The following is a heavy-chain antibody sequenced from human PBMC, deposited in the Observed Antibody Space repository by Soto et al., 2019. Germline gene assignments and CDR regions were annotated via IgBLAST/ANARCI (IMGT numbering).Heavy chain of an antibody. J-gene: IGHJ4*02. CDR3: VRGTTVETGSY. V-gene: IGHV1-18*01. D-gene: IGHD4-17*01. Sequence: QVQLVQSGAEVKKPGASVKVSCKASGYTFTSYGISWVRQAPGQGLEWMGWISAYNGNTNYAQKLQVRVTMTTDTSTRPAYRVRRGLRSGYTAVDYCVRGTTVETGSYWGQGTLVTVSS. CDR2: ISAYNGNT. CDR1: GYTFTSYG.